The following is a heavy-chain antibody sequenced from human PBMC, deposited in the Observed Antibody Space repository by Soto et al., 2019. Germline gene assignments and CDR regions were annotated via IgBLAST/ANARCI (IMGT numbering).Heavy chain of an antibody. Sequence: ASVKVSCKASGYPFPRHYMHWGRQAPGQGLEWMGWINPNSGGTNYAQKFQGWVTMTRDTSISTAYMELSRLRSDDTAVYYCASSVILPGGMDVWGQGTTVTVSS. J-gene: IGHJ6*02. D-gene: IGHD2-21*02. CDR2: INPNSGGT. V-gene: IGHV1-2*04. CDR3: ASSVILPGGMDV. CDR1: GYPFPRHY.